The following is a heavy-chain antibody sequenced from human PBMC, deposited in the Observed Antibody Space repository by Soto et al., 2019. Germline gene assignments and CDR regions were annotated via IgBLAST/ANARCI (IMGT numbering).Heavy chain of an antibody. CDR1: GGSISSYY. D-gene: IGHD5-12*01. Sequence: SETLSLTCTVSGGSISSYYWSWIRQPPGKGLEWIGYIYYSGSTYYNPSLKSRVTISVDTSKNQFSLKLSSVTAADTAVYYCARDLGYSGYVDYYYYGMDVWGQGTTVTVSS. CDR3: ARDLGYSGYVDYYYYGMDV. J-gene: IGHJ6*02. V-gene: IGHV4-59*12. CDR2: IYYSGST.